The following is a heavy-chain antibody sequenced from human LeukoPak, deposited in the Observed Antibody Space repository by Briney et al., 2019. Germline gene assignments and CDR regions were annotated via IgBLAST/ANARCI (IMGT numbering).Heavy chain of an antibody. J-gene: IGHJ6*02. CDR1: GGSISSSNW. CDR3: ARHHSSSWYESYYYYYGMDV. CDR2: IYHSGST. D-gene: IGHD6-13*01. Sequence: PSETLSLTCAVSGGSISSSNWWSWVRQPPGKGLEWIGEIYHSGSTNYNPSLKSRVTISVDKSKNQFSLKLSSVTAADTAVYYCARHHSSSWYESYYYYYGMDVWGQGTTVTVSS. V-gene: IGHV4-4*02.